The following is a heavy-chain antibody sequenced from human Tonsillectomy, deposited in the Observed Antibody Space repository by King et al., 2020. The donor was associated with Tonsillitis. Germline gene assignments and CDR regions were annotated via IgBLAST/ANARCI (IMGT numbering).Heavy chain of an antibody. CDR3: VRYEGGVFDP. J-gene: IGHJ5*02. D-gene: IGHD2-15*01. CDR2: IYFSDNT. Sequence: VQLQESGPGLVKPSQTLSLTCSVSVGSISGDTYWSWIRQHPGKGLEWIGHIYFSDNTYYNPSLKGRLTISLDTSKNQFSLWLNSVTVADTAVYYCVRYEGGVFDPWGQGTLVTVSS. V-gene: IGHV4-31*03. CDR1: VGSISGDTY.